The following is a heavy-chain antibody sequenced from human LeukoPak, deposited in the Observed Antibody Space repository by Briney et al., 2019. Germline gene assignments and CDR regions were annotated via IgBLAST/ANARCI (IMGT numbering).Heavy chain of an antibody. V-gene: IGHV3-7*04. Sequence: GGSLRLSCAASGFTFSKYWMSWVRQAPGKELEWVANIKQDGGEKYYVDSVEGRFTISRDNAKNSLDLQMNSLRAEDTAVYYCVRQLDGTLDYWGQGTLVTVSS. CDR1: GFTFSKYW. CDR3: VRQLDGTLDY. J-gene: IGHJ4*02. D-gene: IGHD1-26*01. CDR2: IKQDGGEK.